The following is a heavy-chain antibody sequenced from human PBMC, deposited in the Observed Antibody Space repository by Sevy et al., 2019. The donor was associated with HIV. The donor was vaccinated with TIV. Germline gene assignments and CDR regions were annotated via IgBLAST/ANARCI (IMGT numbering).Heavy chain of an antibody. CDR3: VREDINAPRTLLSFDI. CDR2: INPNSGVT. V-gene: IGHV1-2*06. D-gene: IGHD3-3*01. CDR1: GYIFSDYN. Sequence: ASLKVSCKTTGYIFSDYNMHWVRQAPGQGLEWMALINPNSGVTIYAHNFRGRVSLTRDTSMSTAYMELSGLTHDDTAVYDCVREDINAPRTLLSFDIWGQGTMVTVSS. J-gene: IGHJ3*02.